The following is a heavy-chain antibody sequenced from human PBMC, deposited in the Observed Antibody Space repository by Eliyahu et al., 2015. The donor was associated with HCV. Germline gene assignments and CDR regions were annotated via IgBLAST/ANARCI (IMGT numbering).Heavy chain of an antibody. CDR3: ARAPWWEPETDYYYYGMDV. J-gene: IGHJ6*02. CDR2: INPNSGGT. D-gene: IGHD1-26*01. Sequence: QVQLVQSGAEVKKPGASVKVSCKASGYTFTGYYMXWVRQAPGQGLEWMGWINPNSGGTNYAQKFQGWVTMTRDTSISTAYMELSRLRSDDTAVYYCARAPWWEPETDYYYYGMDVWGQGTTVTVSS. CDR1: GYTFTGYY. V-gene: IGHV1-2*04.